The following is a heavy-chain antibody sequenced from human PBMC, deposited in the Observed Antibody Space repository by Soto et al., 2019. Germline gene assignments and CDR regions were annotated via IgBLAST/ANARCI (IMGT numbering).Heavy chain of an antibody. CDR1: GYTFTSYG. CDR2: ISAYNGNT. CDR3: ARVAAAVYYYYGMDV. V-gene: IGHV1-18*01. Sequence: GASVKVSCKASGYTFTSYGISWVRQAPGQGLEWMGWISAYNGNTNYAQKLQGRVTMTTDTSTSTAYMELRSLRSDDTAVYYCARVAAAVYYYYGMDVWGQGTTVTVSS. J-gene: IGHJ6*02. D-gene: IGHD6-13*01.